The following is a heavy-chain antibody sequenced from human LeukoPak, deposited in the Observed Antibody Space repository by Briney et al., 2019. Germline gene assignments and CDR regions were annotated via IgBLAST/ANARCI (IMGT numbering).Heavy chain of an antibody. V-gene: IGHV3-48*03. CDR3: AELGITMIGGV. D-gene: IGHD3-10*02. CDR1: GGTFSSYA. CDR2: ISSSGSTI. J-gene: IGHJ6*04. Sequence: SCKASGGTFSSYAISWVRQAPGKGLEWVSYISSSGSTIYYADSVKGRFTISRDNAKNSLYLQMNSLRAEDTAVYYCAELGITMIGGVWGKGTTVTISS.